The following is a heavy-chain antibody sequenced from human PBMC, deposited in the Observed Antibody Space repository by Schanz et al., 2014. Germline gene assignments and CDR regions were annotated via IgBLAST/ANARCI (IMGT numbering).Heavy chain of an antibody. V-gene: IGHV3-21*02. J-gene: IGHJ3*02. CDR1: GFSFDKYG. CDR3: ARENLNWEAFDI. Sequence: VQLVESGGGVVQPGRSLRLSCAASGFSFDKYGMHWVRQAPGKGLEWVSAISGSGGTTYYADSVKGRFTISRDNAKNSLYLEMTSLRGEDTAVYYCARENLNWEAFDIWGQGTVVTVSS. D-gene: IGHD7-27*01. CDR2: ISGSGGTT.